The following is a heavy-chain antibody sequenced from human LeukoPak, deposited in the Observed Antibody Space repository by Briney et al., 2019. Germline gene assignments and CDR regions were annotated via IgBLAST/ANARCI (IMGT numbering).Heavy chain of an antibody. Sequence: PSETLSLTCTVSGGSISSYYCSWIRQPPGNGLEWLGFIYYSGSTNYNPSLKSRVTISVDTSKNQFSLKLSSVTAADTAVYYCASLRLGELSLWVFDYWGQGTLVTVSS. V-gene: IGHV4-59*01. D-gene: IGHD3-16*02. CDR1: GGSISSYY. CDR2: IYYSGST. CDR3: ASLRLGELSLWVFDY. J-gene: IGHJ4*02.